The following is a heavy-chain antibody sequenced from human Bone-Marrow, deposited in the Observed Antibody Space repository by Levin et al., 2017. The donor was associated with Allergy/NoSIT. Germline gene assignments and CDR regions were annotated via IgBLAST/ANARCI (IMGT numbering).Heavy chain of an antibody. CDR2: IWYDGSNK. J-gene: IGHJ4*02. CDR1: GFTFSSYG. CDR3: ARAPNKSDDYGDY. Sequence: GESLKISCAASGFTFSSYGMHWVRQAPGKGLEWVAVIWYDGSNKYYADSVKGRFTISRDNSKNTLYLQMNSLRAEDTAVYYCARAPNKSDDYGDYWGQGTLVTVSS. V-gene: IGHV3-33*01.